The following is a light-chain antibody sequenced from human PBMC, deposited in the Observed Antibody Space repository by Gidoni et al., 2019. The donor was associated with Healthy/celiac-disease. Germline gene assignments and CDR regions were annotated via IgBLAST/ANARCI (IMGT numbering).Light chain of an antibody. V-gene: IGKV3-20*01. CDR3: QQYGSSLLT. CDR2: GAS. J-gene: IGKJ4*01. CDR1: QSVGSSY. Sequence: DIVLTQSPGTLSLSPGERATLSCRASQSVGSSYLAWYQQKPGQAPRLLIYGASSRATGIPDRFSGSGSGTDFTLTISRLEPEDFAVYYCQQYGSSLLTFGGGTKVEIK.